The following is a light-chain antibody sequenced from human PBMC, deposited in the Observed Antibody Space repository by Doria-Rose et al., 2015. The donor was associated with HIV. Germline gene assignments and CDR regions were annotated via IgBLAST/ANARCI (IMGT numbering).Light chain of an antibody. CDR1: QSFSSTY. CDR3: RQYGTSWT. J-gene: IGKJ1*01. CDR2: DGS. Sequence: TQSPGTLSLSPGERATLSCRASQSFSSTYLAWYQQKPGQAPSLLIYDGSTRATGIPDRCSASVSGTDFTLTINRPEPEDFALYYCRQYGTSWTFGQGTKVEI. V-gene: IGKV3-20*01.